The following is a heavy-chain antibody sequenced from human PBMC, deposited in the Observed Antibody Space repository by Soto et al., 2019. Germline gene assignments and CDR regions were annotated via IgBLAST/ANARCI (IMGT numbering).Heavy chain of an antibody. V-gene: IGHV4-31*03. CDR2: IYYSGST. CDR1: GGSISSGGYY. CDR3: ARDNKRCAFDI. J-gene: IGHJ3*02. Sequence: SETLSLTCTVSGGSISSGGYYWSWIRQHPGKGLEWIGYIYYSGSTYYNPSLKSRVTISVDTSKNQFTLKLSSVTAADTAVYYCARDNKRCAFDIWGQGTMVTVSS.